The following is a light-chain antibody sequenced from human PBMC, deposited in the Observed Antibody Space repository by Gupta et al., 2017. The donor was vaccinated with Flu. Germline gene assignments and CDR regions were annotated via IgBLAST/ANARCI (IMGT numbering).Light chain of an antibody. CDR3: QQRTNWPPLA. CDR1: QSVSSF. J-gene: IGKJ4*01. V-gene: IGKV3-11*01. Sequence: AHLSLSPGERATRSCRASQSVSSFVAWYQQKPGQAPRLLIFDASNRATGIPARFSGSGYGTDFTLTITSLEPEDFAVYYCQQRTNWPPLAFGGGTKVEIK. CDR2: DAS.